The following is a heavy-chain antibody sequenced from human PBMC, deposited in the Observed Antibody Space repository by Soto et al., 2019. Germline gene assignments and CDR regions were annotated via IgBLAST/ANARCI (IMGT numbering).Heavy chain of an antibody. D-gene: IGHD1-7*01. V-gene: IGHV4-31*03. CDR1: GGSVSSDDYY. Sequence: QVQLQESGPGLVKPSQTLSLTCTVSGGSVSSDDYYWSWIRQHPGKGLEWIGYIFDSETTYYNPSLKSRVTISVDPSKNQFFLKMSSVTAADTAVYYCAREQTETTSVRGYRDYFDYWGQGTLVTVSS. CDR3: AREQTETTSVRGYRDYFDY. J-gene: IGHJ4*02. CDR2: IFDSETT.